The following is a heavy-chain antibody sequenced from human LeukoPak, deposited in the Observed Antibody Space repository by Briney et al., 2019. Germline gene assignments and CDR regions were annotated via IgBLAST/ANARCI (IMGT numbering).Heavy chain of an antibody. D-gene: IGHD3-9*01. CDR3: ARGPDILTGYYIRSPIMDV. J-gene: IGHJ6*03. V-gene: IGHV1-46*01. CDR2: INPSGGST. Sequence: ASVKVSCKASGYTFTSYYMHWVRQAPGQGLEWMGIINPSGGSTSYAQKFQGRVTMTRDMSTSTVYMELSSLRSEDTAVYYCARGPDILTGYYIRSPIMDVWGKGTTVTVSS. CDR1: GYTFTSYY.